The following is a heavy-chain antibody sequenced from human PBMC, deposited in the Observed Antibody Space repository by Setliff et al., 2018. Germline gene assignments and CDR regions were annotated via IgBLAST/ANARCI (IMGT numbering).Heavy chain of an antibody. J-gene: IGHJ4*02. Sequence: SGTLSLTCTVSGGSISSYYWSWIRQPPGKGLEWIGYIYYSGSTNYNPSRKSRVIISVDTSKNQFSLNLSSVTAAATAVYYCARGEGMYSFDYWGQGTLVTVSS. CDR2: IYYSGST. CDR3: ARGEGMYSFDY. D-gene: IGHD3-16*01. CDR1: GGSISSYY. V-gene: IGHV4-59*01.